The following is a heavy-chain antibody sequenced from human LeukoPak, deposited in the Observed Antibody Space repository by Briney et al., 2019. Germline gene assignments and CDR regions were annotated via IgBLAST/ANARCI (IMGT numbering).Heavy chain of an antibody. J-gene: IGHJ4*02. CDR1: GYSFTSYG. CDR2: VSAYNGNT. CDR3: ARKGSGTVHDY. V-gene: IGHV1-18*01. D-gene: IGHD1-7*01. Sequence: ASVKVSCKASGYSFTSYGINWVRQAPGQGLEWMGWVSAYNGNTNYAQKLQDRVTMTTDTSTSTAYMELRSLRSDDTAVYYCARKGSGTVHDYWGQGTLVTVSS.